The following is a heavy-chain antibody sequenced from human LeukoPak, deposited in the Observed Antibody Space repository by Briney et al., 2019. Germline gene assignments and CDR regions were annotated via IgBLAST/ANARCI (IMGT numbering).Heavy chain of an antibody. CDR1: GFTFSTYN. J-gene: IGHJ4*02. D-gene: IGHD2-21*02. CDR3: ARRCSDDCYSSIDY. Sequence: PSGTLTLTCAASGFTFSTYNLTWLRQAPGKGLEWVSSISRGSIYIFYAYSRKGRITISRANTKNSVYLQMNSLRDEDTAVYYCARRCSDDCYSSIDYWGQGTRVTVSS. CDR2: ISRGSIYI. V-gene: IGHV3-21*01.